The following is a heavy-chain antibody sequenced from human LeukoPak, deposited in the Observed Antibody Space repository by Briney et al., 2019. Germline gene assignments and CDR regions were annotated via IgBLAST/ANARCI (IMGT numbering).Heavy chain of an antibody. CDR1: GFXFDAYA. J-gene: IGHJ4*02. CDR3: ARDPTYYDILTGPDY. D-gene: IGHD3-9*01. CDR2: MSADGGST. V-gene: IGHV3-43*02. Sequence: GGSLRLSCAASGFXFDAYAMHWVRQAPGKGLQWISLMSADGGSTYYADSVKGRFTISRDNSRNSLYLQMNSLTTEDTAVYYCARDPTYYDILTGPDYWGQGTLVTVSS.